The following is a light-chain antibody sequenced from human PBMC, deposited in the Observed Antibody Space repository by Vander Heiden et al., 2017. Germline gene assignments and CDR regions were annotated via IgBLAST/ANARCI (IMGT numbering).Light chain of an antibody. CDR2: GNN. CDR3: QSYDCSLSGYV. CDR1: SSNIGAGYD. V-gene: IGLV1-40*01. J-gene: IGLJ1*01. Sequence: QSVLTQPPSVSGAPGQRVTISCTGSSSNIGAGYDVHWYQQLPGTAPKLLIYGNNNRPSGVPDRFSGSKSGTSASLAITGLQAEDEADYYCQSYDCSLSGYVFGTGTKVTVL.